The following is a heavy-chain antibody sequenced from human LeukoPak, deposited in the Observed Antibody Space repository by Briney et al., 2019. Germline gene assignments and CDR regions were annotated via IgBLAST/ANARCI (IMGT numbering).Heavy chain of an antibody. Sequence: ASVKVSCKASGYTFTSYGISWVRQAPGQGLEWMGWISAYNGNTNYAQKLQGRVTMTTDTSTSTAYMELRSLRSDDTAVYYCARPRGYCSSTSCSNLFDYWGQGTLVTVSS. D-gene: IGHD2-2*01. CDR1: GYTFTSYG. CDR3: ARPRGYCSSTSCSNLFDY. V-gene: IGHV1-18*04. CDR2: ISAYNGNT. J-gene: IGHJ4*02.